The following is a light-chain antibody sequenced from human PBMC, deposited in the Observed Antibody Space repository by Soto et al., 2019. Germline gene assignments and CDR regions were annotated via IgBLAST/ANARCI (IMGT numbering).Light chain of an antibody. CDR1: SSNIGADYA. V-gene: IGLV1-40*01. J-gene: IGLJ2*01. Sequence: QSVLTQPPSVSGAPGQRVTISCTGSSSNIGADYAVHWYQHLPGTAPKLLITGDTSRPSGVPDRFSGSKSGTSGTLDITGLQTGDEADYYCATWDGSLPGEVFGGGTKLTVL. CDR3: ATWDGSLPGEV. CDR2: GDT.